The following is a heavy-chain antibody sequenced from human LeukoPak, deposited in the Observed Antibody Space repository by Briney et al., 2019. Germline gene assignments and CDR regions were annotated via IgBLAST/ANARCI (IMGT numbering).Heavy chain of an antibody. CDR3: ARDPSKRGWFGSLDV. V-gene: IGHV3-30*19. Sequence: GGSLRLSCAASGFTFSSYGMHWVRQAPGKGLEWVAVIWYDGSNKYYADSVKGRFTISRDNSKNTLYLQMNSLRAEDTAVYYCARDPSKRGWFGSLDVWGQGTTVTVSS. D-gene: IGHD3-10*01. CDR1: GFTFSSYG. CDR2: IWYDGSNK. J-gene: IGHJ6*02.